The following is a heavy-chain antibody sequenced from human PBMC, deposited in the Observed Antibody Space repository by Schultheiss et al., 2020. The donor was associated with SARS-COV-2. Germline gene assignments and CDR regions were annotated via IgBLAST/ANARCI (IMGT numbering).Heavy chain of an antibody. J-gene: IGHJ3*02. CDR3: AREEHGTIDI. CDR2: INHSGST. D-gene: IGHD1/OR15-1a*01. CDR1: GGSFSGYY. Sequence: SETLSLTCAVYGGSFSGYYWSWIRQPPGKGLEWIGEINHSGSTNYNPSLKSRVTISVDTSKNQFSLKLSSVTAADTAVYYCAREEHGTIDIWGQGTMVTVSS. V-gene: IGHV4-34*01.